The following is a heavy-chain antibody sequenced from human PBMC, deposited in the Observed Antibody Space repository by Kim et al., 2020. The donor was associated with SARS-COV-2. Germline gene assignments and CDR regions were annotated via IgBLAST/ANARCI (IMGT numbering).Heavy chain of an antibody. V-gene: IGHV3-73*01. J-gene: IGHJ4*02. Sequence: GGSLRLSCAASGFTFSGSAMHWVRQASGKGLEWVGRIRSKANSYATAYAASVKGRFTISRDDSKNTAYLQMNSLKTEDTAVYYCTTALPDYGDYHYWGQGTLVTVSS. CDR1: GFTFSGSA. CDR2: IRSKANSYAT. CDR3: TTALPDYGDYHY. D-gene: IGHD4-17*01.